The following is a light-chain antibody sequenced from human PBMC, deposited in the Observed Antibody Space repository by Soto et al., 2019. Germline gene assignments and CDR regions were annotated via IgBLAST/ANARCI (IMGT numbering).Light chain of an antibody. CDR3: QHRSSWPVS. CDR2: DAS. J-gene: IGKJ5*01. V-gene: IGKV3-11*01. Sequence: IVLTQSPATLSLSPGERATLSCRASQSVNNYLHWYQQRPGQAPRLLIFDASNRATGIPPRFSGSGSATDFTLTISSLEPEDFAVYYCQHRSSWPVSFGQGTRLEI. CDR1: QSVNNY.